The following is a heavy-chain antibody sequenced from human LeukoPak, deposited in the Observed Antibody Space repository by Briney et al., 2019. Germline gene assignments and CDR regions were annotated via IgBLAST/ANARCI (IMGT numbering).Heavy chain of an antibody. CDR1: GYTFTSYY. V-gene: IGHV1-46*01. Sequence: GASVKVSCKASGYTFTSYYMHWVRQAPGQGLEWMGIINPSGGSTSYAQKFQGRVTMTRDTSTSTVYMELSGLRSEDTAVYYCARGQIRYLLRDAFDIWGQGTMVTVSS. CDR2: INPSGGST. D-gene: IGHD3-3*01. CDR3: ARGQIRYLLRDAFDI. J-gene: IGHJ3*02.